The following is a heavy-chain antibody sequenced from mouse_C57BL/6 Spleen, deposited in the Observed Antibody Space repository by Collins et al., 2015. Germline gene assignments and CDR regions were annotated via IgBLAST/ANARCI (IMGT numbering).Heavy chain of an antibody. V-gene: IGHV5-17*02. CDR3: ARSNWYFDY. CDR1: GFTFSSFG. CDR2: ISSGSSTI. J-gene: IGHJ2*01. Sequence: DVQLVESGGGLVQPGGSRKLSCAASGFTFSSFGMHWVRQAPEKGLEWVAYISSGSSTIYYADTVKGRFTISRDNPKNTLFLQMTSLRSEDTAMYYCARSNWYFDYWGQGTTLTVSS. D-gene: IGHD4-1*02.